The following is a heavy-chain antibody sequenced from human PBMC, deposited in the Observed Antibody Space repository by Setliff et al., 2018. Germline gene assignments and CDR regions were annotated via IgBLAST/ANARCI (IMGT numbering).Heavy chain of an antibody. V-gene: IGHV1-18*01. CDR2: ISAYNGNT. CDR1: GYTFTSYG. J-gene: IGHJ4*02. CDR3: ARDGYYDSSGRSPSDC. D-gene: IGHD3-22*01. Sequence: ASVKVSCKASGYTFTSYGISWVRQAPGQGLEWMGWISAYNGNTKYAQKLQGRVTVITDTSTSTAYMELRSLRSDDTAVYYCARDGYYDSSGRSPSDCWGQGTLVTVSS.